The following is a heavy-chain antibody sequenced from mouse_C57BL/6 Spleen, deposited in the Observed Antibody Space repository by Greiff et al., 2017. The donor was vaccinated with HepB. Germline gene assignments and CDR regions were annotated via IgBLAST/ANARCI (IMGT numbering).Heavy chain of an antibody. CDR2: IYPGDGDT. J-gene: IGHJ1*03. Sequence: QVQLQQSGAELVKPGASVKISCKASGYAFSSYWMNWVKQRPGKGLEWIGQIYPGDGDTNYNGKFKGKATLTADKSSSTAYMQLSSLTSEDSAVYFCARRGGSSYSSYWYFDVWGTGTTVTVSS. CDR3: ARRGGSSYSSYWYFDV. V-gene: IGHV1-80*01. D-gene: IGHD1-1*01. CDR1: GYAFSSYW.